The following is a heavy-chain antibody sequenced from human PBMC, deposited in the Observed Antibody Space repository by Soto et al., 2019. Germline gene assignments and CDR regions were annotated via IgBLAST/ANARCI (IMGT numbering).Heavy chain of an antibody. J-gene: IGHJ4*02. CDR2: IIPNIGTA. V-gene: IGHV1-69*01. CDR3: AGQDFIDIAYCGGECYLPFGY. D-gene: IGHD2-21*01. Sequence: QVQLVQSGAEVKKPGSSVKVSCKASGGTFTSYAIIWVRQAPGQGLEWMGGIIPNIGTANYAQKLQGRVTMTADESASTADMELSSLGSEDTAVYYCAGQDFIDIAYCGGECYLPFGYWGQGALGPVFS. CDR1: GGTFTSYA.